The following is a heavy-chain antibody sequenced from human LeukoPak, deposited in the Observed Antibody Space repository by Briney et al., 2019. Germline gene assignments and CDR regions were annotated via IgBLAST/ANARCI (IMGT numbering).Heavy chain of an antibody. CDR1: GFSLSTYA. V-gene: IGHV3-23*01. J-gene: IGHJ5*02. CDR2: ISGAGGRT. CDR3: AKDRADNGDRLRFDP. D-gene: IGHD4-17*01. Sequence: GGSLRLSCAAAGFSLSTYAMSWVRQAPGKGPEWVSAISGAGGRTYYADSVKGRFTISRDNSKNTLYLQMDSLRAEDTAVYYCAKDRADNGDRLRFDPWGQGTLVTVSS.